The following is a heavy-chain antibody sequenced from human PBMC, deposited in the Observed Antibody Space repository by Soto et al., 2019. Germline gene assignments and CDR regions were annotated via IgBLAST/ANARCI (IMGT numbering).Heavy chain of an antibody. V-gene: IGHV1-46*01. CDR3: ARVSSWSCFDY. J-gene: IGHJ4*02. CDR1: GYTFTSYY. Sequence: QVQLVQSGAEVKKPGASVKVSCKASGYTFTSYYMHWVRQAPGQGIEWMGIINPSGGSTSYAQKFQGRVTMTSDTSTSTVYMEVSSLRSEDTAVYYCARVSSWSCFDYWGQGTLVTVSS. CDR2: INPSGGST. D-gene: IGHD6-13*01.